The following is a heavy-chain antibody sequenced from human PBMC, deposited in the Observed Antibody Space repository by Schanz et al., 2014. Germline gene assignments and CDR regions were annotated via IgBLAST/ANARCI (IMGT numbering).Heavy chain of an antibody. V-gene: IGHV3-48*01. CDR3: VRVSFADPRLYRGMDRDIDY. Sequence: EVQLVESGGGLVQPGGSLRLSCTASGFTFSSYSMNWVRQAPGKGLEWVSYVSRSTPDIYYADSVKGRFTMSRDNAKNSVILQMNSLRAEDTAVYYCVRVSFADPRLYRGMDRDIDYWGQGTLXTVSS. D-gene: IGHD5-18*01. CDR1: GFTFSSYS. J-gene: IGHJ4*02. CDR2: VSRSTPDI.